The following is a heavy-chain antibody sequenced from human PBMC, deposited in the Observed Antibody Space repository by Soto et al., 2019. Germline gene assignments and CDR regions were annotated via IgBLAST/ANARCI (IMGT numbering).Heavy chain of an antibody. CDR3: ARDLNWVLDY. CDR1: GFIFSSHV. D-gene: IGHD3-16*01. J-gene: IGHJ4*02. V-gene: IGHV3-30-3*01. Sequence: QVQLVESGGGVVQPGRSLRLSCAASGFIFSSHVMHWVRQAPGKGLEWVTLISSDGNNKYYADSVKGRFTISRDNSKNTLYLQMNSLRAEDTAVYYCARDLNWVLDYLGQGALVTVSS. CDR2: ISSDGNNK.